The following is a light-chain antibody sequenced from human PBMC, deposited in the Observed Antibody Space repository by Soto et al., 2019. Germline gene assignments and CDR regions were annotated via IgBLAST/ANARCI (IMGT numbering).Light chain of an antibody. CDR2: KAS. J-gene: IGKJ2*01. CDR1: QSISSW. CDR3: QQCNSYPRT. Sequence: DIQMTQSPSTLSASVGDRVTITFRASQSISSWLAWYQQKPGKAPKLLIYKASSLESGVPSRFSGSGSGTEYTLTISSLQPDDFATYYCQQCNSYPRTFGQGTKLEIK. V-gene: IGKV1-5*03.